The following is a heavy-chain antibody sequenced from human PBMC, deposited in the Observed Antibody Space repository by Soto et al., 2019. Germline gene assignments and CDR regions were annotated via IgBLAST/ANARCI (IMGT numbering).Heavy chain of an antibody. CDR1: GFTFSDYA. V-gene: IGHV3-30*18. J-gene: IGHJ4*02. CDR2: VSHDGRNT. D-gene: IGHD6-19*01. CDR3: AKGGRQWLVSYDFNY. Sequence: VQLVESGGGVVQPGRSLRLSCAASGFTFSDYAMHWVRQAPGKGLEWVAVVSHDGRNTHYADSVKGRFTISRDSTKNTVSLEMTSLRAEAAAVYYCAKGGRQWLVSYDFNYWGQGALFTVSS.